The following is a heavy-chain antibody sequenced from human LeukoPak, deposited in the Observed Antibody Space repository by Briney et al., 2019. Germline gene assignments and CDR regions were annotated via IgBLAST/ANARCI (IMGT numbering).Heavy chain of an antibody. CDR3: AKDLPYCSSTSCQSVALYCYYGMDV. D-gene: IGHD2-2*01. CDR1: GFTFSSYA. J-gene: IGHJ6*02. CDR2: ISGSGGST. V-gene: IGHV3-23*01. Sequence: GGSLRLSCAASGFTFSSYAMSWVRQAPGKGLEWVSAISGSGGSTYYADSVKGRFTISRDNSKNTLYLQMNSLRAEDTAVYYCAKDLPYCSSTSCQSVALYCYYGMDVWGQGTTVTVSS.